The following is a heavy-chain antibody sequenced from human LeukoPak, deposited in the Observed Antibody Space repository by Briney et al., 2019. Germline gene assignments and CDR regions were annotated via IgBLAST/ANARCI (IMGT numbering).Heavy chain of an antibody. Sequence: GGSPRLSCAASGFTFSGYAMSWVRQAPGKGLEWVSAVRGNAITTYYADSVMGRFTISRDNSKNTLFLQMNSLRAEDTAVYYCAKDGGGYNYGYNFDYWGQGTLVTVSS. CDR3: AKDGGGYNYGYNFDY. CDR2: VRGNAITT. CDR1: GFTFSGYA. J-gene: IGHJ4*02. D-gene: IGHD5-18*01. V-gene: IGHV3-23*01.